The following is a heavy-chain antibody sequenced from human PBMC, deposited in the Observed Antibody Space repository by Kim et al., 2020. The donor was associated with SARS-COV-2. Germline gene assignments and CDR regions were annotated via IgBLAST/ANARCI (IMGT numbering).Heavy chain of an antibody. V-gene: IGHV3-74*01. J-gene: IGHJ6*02. CDR3: ARGTFYSGLDV. CDR2: INNDGSST. Sequence: GGSMRLSCAASGFTFSSYWMNWVRQAPGKGLVWVSRINNDGSSTNYAESVKGRFTISRDNAKNTLYVQMNSLGADDAAVYYCARGTFYSGLDVWGQGTTVTVSS. CDR1: GFTFSSYW.